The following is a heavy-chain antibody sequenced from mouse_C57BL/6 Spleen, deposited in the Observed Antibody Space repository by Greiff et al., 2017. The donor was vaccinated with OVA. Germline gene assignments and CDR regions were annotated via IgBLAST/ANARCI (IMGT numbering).Heavy chain of an antibody. Sequence: EVQLQQSGPELVKPGASVKISCTASGYTFTDYYMNWVKQSHGKSLEWIGDINPNNGGTSYNQKFKGKATLTVDKSSSTAYMELRSLTSEDSAVYYCAEAYYGSSYYWYFDVWGTGTTVTVSS. CDR3: AEAYYGSSYYWYFDV. J-gene: IGHJ1*03. D-gene: IGHD1-1*01. CDR2: INPNNGGT. CDR1: GYTFTDYY. V-gene: IGHV1-26*01.